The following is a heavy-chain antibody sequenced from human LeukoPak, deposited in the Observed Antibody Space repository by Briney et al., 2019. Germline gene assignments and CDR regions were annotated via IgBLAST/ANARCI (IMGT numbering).Heavy chain of an antibody. J-gene: IGHJ4*02. CDR2: INQSGST. Sequence: KPSETLSLTCAVYGGSFSGYYWSWIRQPPGKGLEWIGEINQSGSTNYNPSLKSRVTISVDTSKNQFSLKLSSVTAADTAVYYCAGPLHYYGSGSRPRAIDYWGQGTLVTVSS. CDR1: GGSFSGYY. CDR3: AGPLHYYGSGSRPRAIDY. V-gene: IGHV4-34*01. D-gene: IGHD3-10*01.